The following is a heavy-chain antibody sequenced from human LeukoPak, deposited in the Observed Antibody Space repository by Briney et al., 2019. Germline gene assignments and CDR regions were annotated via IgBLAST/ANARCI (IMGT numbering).Heavy chain of an antibody. CDR2: INHSGST. CDR1: GESFSGYY. D-gene: IGHD3-3*01. V-gene: IGHV4-34*01. Sequence: SETLSLTCAVYGESFSGYYWSWIRQPPGKGLEWIGEINHSGSTNYNPSLKSRVTISVDTSKNQFSLKLSSVTAADTAVYYCARAPLSRFFDYWGQGTLVTVSS. CDR3: ARAPLSRFFDY. J-gene: IGHJ4*02.